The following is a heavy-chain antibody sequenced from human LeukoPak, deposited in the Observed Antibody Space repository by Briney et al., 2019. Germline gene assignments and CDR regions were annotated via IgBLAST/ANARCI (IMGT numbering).Heavy chain of an antibody. J-gene: IGHJ6*03. Sequence: AGGSLRLSCAASGFTFSSYSMNWVRQAPGKGLEWVSYIGSTTNSIYYADSVKGRFTISRDNAKKSLHLQMNSLRAEDTAVYYCARDEYSGLYYYMDVWGKGTTVTVSS. V-gene: IGHV3-48*04. CDR2: IGSTTNSI. CDR3: ARDEYSGLYYYMDV. CDR1: GFTFSSYS. D-gene: IGHD5-12*01.